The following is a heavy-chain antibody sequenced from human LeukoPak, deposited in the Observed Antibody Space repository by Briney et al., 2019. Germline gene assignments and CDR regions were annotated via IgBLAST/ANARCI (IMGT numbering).Heavy chain of an antibody. V-gene: IGHV4-39*07. CDR2: IYYSGST. D-gene: IGHD3-22*01. Sequence: SETLSLTCTVSGGSISSSSYYWGWIRQPPGKGLEWIGSIYYSGSTYYNPSLKSRVTISVDTSKNQFSLKLSSVTAADTAVYYCARTTAQNYYDSSGPDAFDIWGQGTMVTVSS. CDR3: ARTTAQNYYDSSGPDAFDI. J-gene: IGHJ3*02. CDR1: GGSISSSSYY.